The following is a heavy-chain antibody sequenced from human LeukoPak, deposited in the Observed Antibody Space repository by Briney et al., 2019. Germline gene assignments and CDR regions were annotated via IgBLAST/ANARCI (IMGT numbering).Heavy chain of an antibody. Sequence: PGGSLRLSCAASGFTFSSHDMHWVRQAPDKGLEWGAIISYDGGKKDYADSVKGRFTISRDNSRNTLSLKMNSLRAEDTAVYYCAKDRSKGSYGDDFDFWGQGTLVTVSS. CDR1: GFTFSSHD. CDR3: AKDRSKGSYGDDFDF. V-gene: IGHV3-30*18. CDR2: ISYDGGKK. D-gene: IGHD3-16*01. J-gene: IGHJ4*02.